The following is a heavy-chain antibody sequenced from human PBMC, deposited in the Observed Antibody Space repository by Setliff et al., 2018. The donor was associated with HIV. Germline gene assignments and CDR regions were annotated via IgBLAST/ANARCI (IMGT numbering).Heavy chain of an antibody. CDR1: GDSIGDYY. CDR2: VYASAYS. CDR3: ARDWVTRSNYYGSGSPWYFDF. J-gene: IGHJ2*01. Sequence: SETLSLTCTVSGDSIGDYYWNWIRQPAGKGLEWIGRVYASAYSNYNPSLKSRATMSVDTSQNQFSLKLRSVNAADTAVYYCARDWVTRSNYYGSGSPWYFDFWGRGMLVTVSS. D-gene: IGHD3-10*01. V-gene: IGHV4-4*07.